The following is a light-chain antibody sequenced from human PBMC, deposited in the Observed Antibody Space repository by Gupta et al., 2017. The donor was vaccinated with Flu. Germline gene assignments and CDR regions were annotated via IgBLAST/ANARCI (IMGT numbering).Light chain of an antibody. CDR3: FSYAGSYTLYV. Sequence: QSALPQHRSVSGSPGQSVTISCTGSSSDVGAYNYVSWFQQHPGKAPKLMIYDVSKRPSGVPDRFSGSKSGNTASLTISGLQAEDEADYYCFSYAGSYTLYVFGTGTKVTVL. J-gene: IGLJ1*01. V-gene: IGLV2-11*01. CDR2: DVS. CDR1: SSDVGAYNY.